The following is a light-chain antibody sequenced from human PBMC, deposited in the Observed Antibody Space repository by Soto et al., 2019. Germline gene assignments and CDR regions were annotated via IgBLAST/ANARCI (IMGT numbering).Light chain of an antibody. CDR3: QQYNSYSSWT. Sequence: DIPMTQSPSTLSASVGDRVTITCRASQSISSWLAWYQQKPGKAPKLLIYDASSLESEVPSRFSGSGSGTEFTLTISSLQTDDFATYYCQQYNSYSSWTFGQGTKVEIK. J-gene: IGKJ1*01. CDR2: DAS. CDR1: QSISSW. V-gene: IGKV1-5*01.